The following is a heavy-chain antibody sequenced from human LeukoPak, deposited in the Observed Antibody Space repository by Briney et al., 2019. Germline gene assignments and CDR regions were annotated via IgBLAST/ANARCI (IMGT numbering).Heavy chain of an antibody. CDR2: INHSGST. V-gene: IGHV4-34*01. Sequence: SETLSLTCAVYGGSFSGYYWSWIRQPPGKGLEWIGEINHSGSTNYNPSLKSRVTISVETSKNQFSLKLSSVTAADTVVYYCARGGTTSWYYYYGMDVWGQGTTVTVSS. D-gene: IGHD4-17*01. CDR1: GGSFSGYY. J-gene: IGHJ6*02. CDR3: ARGGTTSWYYYYGMDV.